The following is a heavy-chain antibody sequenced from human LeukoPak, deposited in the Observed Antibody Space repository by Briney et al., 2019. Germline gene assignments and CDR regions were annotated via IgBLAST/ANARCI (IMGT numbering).Heavy chain of an antibody. CDR1: GFTFNTSA. CDR2: IWGSGGKT. J-gene: IGHJ4*02. Sequence: GGSLRLSCAASGFTFNTSAMAWVRQVPGEGLEWISSIWGSGGKTYYADSVKGRFTISRDNSRNTLYLQMNSLRAEDTAVYYCATHGVAAAGKGGVFDYWGQGTLVTVSS. D-gene: IGHD6-13*01. V-gene: IGHV3-23*01. CDR3: ATHGVAAAGKGGVFDY.